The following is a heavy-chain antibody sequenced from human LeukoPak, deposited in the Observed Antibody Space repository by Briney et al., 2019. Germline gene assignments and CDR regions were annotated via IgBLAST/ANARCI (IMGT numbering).Heavy chain of an antibody. Sequence: GGSLRLSCAASGFIFRTYAMSWVRQAPGKGLEWVSALSGSGDKTFYADSVKGRFTISRDNSKNTLYLQMNSLRAEDTAVYYCAKDEGTYYDFWSGYSPYFDYWGQGTLVTVSS. V-gene: IGHV3-23*01. D-gene: IGHD3-3*01. CDR2: LSGSGDKT. CDR3: AKDEGTYYDFWSGYSPYFDY. J-gene: IGHJ4*02. CDR1: GFIFRTYA.